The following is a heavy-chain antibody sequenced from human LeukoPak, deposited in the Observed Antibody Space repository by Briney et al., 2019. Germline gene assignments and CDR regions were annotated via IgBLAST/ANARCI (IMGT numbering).Heavy chain of an antibody. V-gene: IGHV4-61*02. J-gene: IGHJ4*02. CDR3: ARDSPTAYCSGGTCYFDY. Sequence: TSETLSLTCTVSGGSITSGSYYWSWIRQPAGKGLEWIGRIYTSGSTDYNPSLKSRVTISRDTPKNQFSLKVSSVTAADTAVYYCARDSPTAYCSGGTCYFDYWGQETLVTVSS. CDR1: GGSITSGSYY. CDR2: IYTSGST. D-gene: IGHD2-15*01.